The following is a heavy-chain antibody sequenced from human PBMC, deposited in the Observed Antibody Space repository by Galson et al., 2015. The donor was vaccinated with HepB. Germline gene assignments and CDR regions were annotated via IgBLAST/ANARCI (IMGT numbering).Heavy chain of an antibody. V-gene: IGHV3-30*04. D-gene: IGHD1-14*01. CDR1: GFAFNSHH. CDR2: ISFDGSNE. Sequence: SLRLSCAASGFAFNSHHMHWVRQAPGQGLEWVAAISFDGSNEFYADSVKGRFTVSRDNSKCMLYLQMSSLRFEDTALHYCVKEQTNHYFDYWGQGTLITVSS. CDR3: VKEQTNHYFDY. J-gene: IGHJ4*02.